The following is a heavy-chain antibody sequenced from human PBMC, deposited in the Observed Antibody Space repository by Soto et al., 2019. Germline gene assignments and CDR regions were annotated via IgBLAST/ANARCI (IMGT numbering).Heavy chain of an antibody. J-gene: IGHJ3*02. D-gene: IGHD2-15*01. V-gene: IGHV1-18*01. CDR3: AKPSVGCGGGSCYPPFVFDI. CDR1: GYTFTSYG. Sequence: ASVKVSCKASGYTFTSYGISWVRQAPGQGLEWMGWISANNGNTGYAQKFQGRVTMTRDTSISTAYMELRSLRSEDTAVYYCAKPSVGCGGGSCYPPFVFDIWGKGTMVTVSS. CDR2: ISANNGNT.